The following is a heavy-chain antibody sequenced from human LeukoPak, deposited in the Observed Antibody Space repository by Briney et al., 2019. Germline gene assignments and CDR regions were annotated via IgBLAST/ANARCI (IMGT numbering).Heavy chain of an antibody. Sequence: ASVTVSFTASGYTFTDYYMHWVRQAPGQGLEWMGWINPNSGGTNYAQKFQGRVTMTRDTSISTAYMELSRLRSDDTAVYYCARDPPYYYDSSGYQDYWGQGTLVTVSS. V-gene: IGHV1-2*02. CDR2: INPNSGGT. D-gene: IGHD3-22*01. CDR1: GYTFTDYY. J-gene: IGHJ4*02. CDR3: ARDPPYYYDSSGYQDY.